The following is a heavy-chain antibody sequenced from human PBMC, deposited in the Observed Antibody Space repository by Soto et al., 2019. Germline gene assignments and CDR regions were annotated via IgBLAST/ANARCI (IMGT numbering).Heavy chain of an antibody. V-gene: IGHV3-7*03. J-gene: IGHJ6*02. D-gene: IGHD2-2*02. CDR2: IKQDGSEK. Sequence: LRLSCAASGFTFSSYWMSWVRQAPGKGLEWVANIKQDGSEKYYVDSVKGRFTISRDNAKNSLYLQMNSLRAEDTAVYYCARMSCSSTSCYTDYYYGMDVWGQGTTVTVSS. CDR3: ARMSCSSTSCYTDYYYGMDV. CDR1: GFTFSSYW.